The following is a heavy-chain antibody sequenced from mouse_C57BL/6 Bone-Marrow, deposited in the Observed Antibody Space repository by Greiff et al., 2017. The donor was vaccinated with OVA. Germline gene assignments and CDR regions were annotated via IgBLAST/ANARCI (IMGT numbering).Heavy chain of an antibody. CDR2: IYPGDGDT. D-gene: IGHD1-1*01. CDR3: ARSGYGSSHWYFDV. Sequence: VKLQQSGPELVKPGASVKISCKASGYAFSSSWMNWVKQRPGKGLEWIGRIYPGDGDTNYNGKFKGKATLTADKSSSTAYMQLSSLTSEDSAVYFCARSGYGSSHWYFDVRGTGTTVTVSS. CDR1: GYAFSSSW. V-gene: IGHV1-82*01. J-gene: IGHJ1*03.